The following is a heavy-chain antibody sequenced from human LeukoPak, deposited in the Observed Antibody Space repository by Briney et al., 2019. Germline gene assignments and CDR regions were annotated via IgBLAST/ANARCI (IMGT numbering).Heavy chain of an antibody. CDR1: GYTFTGYY. D-gene: IGHD1-26*01. CDR3: ARGSTDIVGANVWFDP. V-gene: IGHV1-2*02. J-gene: IGHJ5*02. Sequence: ASVKVSCMASGYTFTGYYMYWVRQAPGQGLEWVGWINPNSGGTNYAQKFQGRVTVTRDTSISTAYMELSRLRSDDTAVYYCARGSTDIVGANVWFDPWGQGTLVTVSS. CDR2: INPNSGGT.